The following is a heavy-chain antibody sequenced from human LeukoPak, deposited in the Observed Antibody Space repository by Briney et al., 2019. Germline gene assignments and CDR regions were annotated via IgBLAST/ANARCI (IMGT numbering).Heavy chain of an antibody. CDR3: ARDPPYLLYYFDY. CDR1: GYTFTSYG. D-gene: IGHD2-15*01. CDR2: ISAYNGNT. J-gene: IGHJ4*02. Sequence: AASVKVSCKAFGYTFTSYGISWVRQAPGRGLEWMGWISAYNGNTNYAQKLQGRVTMTTDTSTSTAYMELRSLRSDDTAVYYCARDPPYLLYYFDYWGQGTLVTVSS. V-gene: IGHV1-18*01.